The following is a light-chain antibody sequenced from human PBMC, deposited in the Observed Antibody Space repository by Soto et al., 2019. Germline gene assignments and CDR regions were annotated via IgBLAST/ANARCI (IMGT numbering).Light chain of an antibody. CDR1: QSVRSY. Sequence: EIVLTQSPATLSLSPGERATLSCRASQSVRSYLAWYQQKPGQAPRLLIYDASNRATGIPARFSGSESGTDFTLTISSLEPEDFAVYYCQQRSNWPITFGQGTRLEIK. CDR3: QQRSNWPIT. V-gene: IGKV3-11*01. J-gene: IGKJ5*01. CDR2: DAS.